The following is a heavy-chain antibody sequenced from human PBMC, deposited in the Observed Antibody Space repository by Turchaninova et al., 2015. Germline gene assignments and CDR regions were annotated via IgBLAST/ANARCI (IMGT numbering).Heavy chain of an antibody. J-gene: IGHJ4*02. CDR1: GDTFTSFD. CDR2: MNPNSGNT. CDR3: ARSPAWGSGNYLYYFDY. D-gene: IGHD3-10*01. V-gene: IGHV1-8*03. Sequence: QVQLVQSGPEVKKPGASGTVPCQASGDTFTSFDVKWVRQATGQGLEWMGWMNPNSGNTGYAQKFQGRGTITRNTSISTAYMELSSLRSDDTAVYYCARSPAWGSGNYLYYFDYWGQGTLVTVSS.